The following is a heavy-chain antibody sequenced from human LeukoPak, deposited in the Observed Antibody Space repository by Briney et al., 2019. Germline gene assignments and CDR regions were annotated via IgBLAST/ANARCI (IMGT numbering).Heavy chain of an antibody. D-gene: IGHD6-6*01. Sequence: GGSLRLSCAASGFTFSSHGMTWVRQALGKGLEWVSAITSSGDGTYYADSVKGRFTISRDNSKNTLYLQMNSLRAEDTAVYYCARLYSSSDVWGKGTTVSVSS. V-gene: IGHV3-23*01. CDR1: GFTFSSHG. CDR2: ITSSGDGT. J-gene: IGHJ6*04. CDR3: ARLYSSSDV.